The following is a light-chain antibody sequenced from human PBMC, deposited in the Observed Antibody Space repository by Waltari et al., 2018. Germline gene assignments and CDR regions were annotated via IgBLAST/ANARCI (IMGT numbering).Light chain of an antibody. CDR3: LQDFNLPYT. CDR1: LSVSSSY. V-gene: IGKV3D-7*01. CDR2: GTS. Sequence: IVMTQSPATLSLSPGETASLSCKASLSVSSSYLSWYQQKPGQPLRLLIYGTSSRATGIPARFSGSGSGTHFTLTISSLQPEDFAVYFCLQDFNLPYTFGQGTKLEIK. J-gene: IGKJ2*01.